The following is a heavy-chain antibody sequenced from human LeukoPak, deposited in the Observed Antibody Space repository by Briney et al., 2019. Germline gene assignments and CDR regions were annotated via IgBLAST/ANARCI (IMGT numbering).Heavy chain of an antibody. D-gene: IGHD5-24*01. CDR2: IIPIFGTA. J-gene: IGHJ3*02. CDR3: ARDWGKRWLQSWRAFDI. CDR1: GGTFSSYA. Sequence: GASVKVSCKASGGTFSSYAISWVRQAPGQGLEWMGGIIPIFGTANYAQKFQGRVTITADESTSTAYKELGSLRSEDTAVYYCARDWGKRWLQSWRAFDIWGQGTMVTVSS. V-gene: IGHV1-69*13.